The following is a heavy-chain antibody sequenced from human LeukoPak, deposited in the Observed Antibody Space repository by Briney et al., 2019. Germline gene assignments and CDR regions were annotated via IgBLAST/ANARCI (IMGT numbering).Heavy chain of an antibody. CDR3: ARVNSGSVSPWFDP. D-gene: IGHD5-12*01. CDR2: INPHTGGT. CDR1: GYTFTGYY. J-gene: IGHJ5*02. Sequence: GASVKVSCKASGYTFTGYYMHWVRQAPGQGLEWMGWINPHTGGTNYAQKFQGRVTMTRDTSISTAYMELGGLRSDDTAVYYCARVNSGSVSPWFDPWGQGTLVTVSS. V-gene: IGHV1-2*02.